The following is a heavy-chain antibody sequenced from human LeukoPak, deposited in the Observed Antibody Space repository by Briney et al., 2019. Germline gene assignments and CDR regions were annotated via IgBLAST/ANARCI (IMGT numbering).Heavy chain of an antibody. D-gene: IGHD3-3*01. CDR1: GYTFTSYD. CDR2: MNPNSGNT. Sequence: ASVKVSCTASGYTFTSYDINWVRQATGQGLEWMGWMNPNSGNTGYAQKFQGRVTMTRNTSISTAYMELSSLRSEDTAVYYCARSTMDADAFDIWGQGTMVTVSS. J-gene: IGHJ3*02. CDR3: ARSTMDADAFDI. V-gene: IGHV1-8*01.